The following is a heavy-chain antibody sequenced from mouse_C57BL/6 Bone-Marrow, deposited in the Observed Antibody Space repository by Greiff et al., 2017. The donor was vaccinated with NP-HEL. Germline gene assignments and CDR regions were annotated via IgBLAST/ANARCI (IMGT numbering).Heavy chain of an antibody. Sequence: VKLQESGAELARPGASVKLSCKASGYTFTSYGISWVKQRTGQGLEWIGEIYPRSGNTYYNEKLKGKATLTADKSSSTAYMELRSLTSEDSAVYFCARVGSSLGDFDYWGQGTTLTVSS. CDR2: IYPRSGNT. V-gene: IGHV1-81*01. CDR1: GYTFTSYG. D-gene: IGHD1-1*01. J-gene: IGHJ2*01. CDR3: ARVGSSLGDFDY.